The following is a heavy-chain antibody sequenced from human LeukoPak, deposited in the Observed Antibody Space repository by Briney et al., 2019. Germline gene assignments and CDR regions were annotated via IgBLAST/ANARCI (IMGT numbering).Heavy chain of an antibody. CDR3: AKSWYYDSSGYAGYFQH. J-gene: IGHJ1*01. Sequence: GGSLRLSCAASGFTFSSYAMSWVRQAPGKGLEWVSAIGGSGGSTYYADSVKGRFTISRDNSKNTLYLQMNSLRAEDTAVYYCAKSWYYDSSGYAGYFQHWGQGTLVTVSS. D-gene: IGHD3-22*01. CDR1: GFTFSSYA. CDR2: IGGSGGST. V-gene: IGHV3-23*01.